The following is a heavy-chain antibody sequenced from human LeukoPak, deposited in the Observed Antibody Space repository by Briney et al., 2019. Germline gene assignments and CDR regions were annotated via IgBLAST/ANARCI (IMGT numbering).Heavy chain of an antibody. J-gene: IGHJ4*02. V-gene: IGHV4-59*01. CDR3: ARVRMVRGVKLYYFDY. D-gene: IGHD3-10*01. Sequence: SETLSLTCTVSGGSISSYYWSWLRQPPGKGLEWIGYIYYSGSTNYNPSLKSRVTISADTSKNQFSLKLSSVTAADTAVYYCARVRMVRGVKLYYFDYWGQGTLVTVSS. CDR1: GGSISSYY. CDR2: IYYSGST.